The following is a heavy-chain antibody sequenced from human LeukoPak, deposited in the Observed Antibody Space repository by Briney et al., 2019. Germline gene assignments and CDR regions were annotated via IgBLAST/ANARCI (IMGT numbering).Heavy chain of an antibody. CDR2: IYYSGST. J-gene: IGHJ4*02. V-gene: IGHV4-39*07. D-gene: IGHD6-19*01. CDR3: ARQGRIAVVTALGDY. CDR1: GGSISSSSYY. Sequence: SETLSLTCTVSGGSISSSSYYWGWIRQPPGKGLEWIGSIYYSGSTYYNPSLKSRVTISVDTSKNQFSLKLSSVTAADTAVYYCARQGRIAVVTALGDYWGQGTLVTVSS.